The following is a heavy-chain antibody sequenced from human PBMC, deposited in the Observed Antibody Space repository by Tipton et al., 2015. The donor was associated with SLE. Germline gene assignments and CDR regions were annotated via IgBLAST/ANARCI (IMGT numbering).Heavy chain of an antibody. CDR2: IDWDDDR. J-gene: IGHJ4*02. CDR3: ARSPAYCSGGFDY. D-gene: IGHD2-15*01. Sequence: LVKPTQTLTLTCTFSGFSLSTSGMCVTWIRQPPGKALEWLARIDWDDDRYYSTSLKTRLTISKDTSKNQVVLTLTNMDPVDTATYYCARSPAYCSGGFDYWGQGTLVTVSS. V-gene: IGHV2-70*11. CDR1: GFSLSTSGMC.